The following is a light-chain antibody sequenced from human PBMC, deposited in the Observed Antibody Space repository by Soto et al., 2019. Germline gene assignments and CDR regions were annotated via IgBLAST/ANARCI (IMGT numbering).Light chain of an antibody. J-gene: IGLJ1*01. CDR3: SSYTSISTTV. Sequence: QSALTQPDSVSGSPGQSITISCTGTSSDVGGYDYVSWYQQHPGKAPKIMIYDVSNRPSGVSSRFSASKSDSTASLTISGLQAEDEADYYCSSYTSISTTVFGSGTKVTVL. CDR1: SSDVGGYDY. V-gene: IGLV2-14*01. CDR2: DVS.